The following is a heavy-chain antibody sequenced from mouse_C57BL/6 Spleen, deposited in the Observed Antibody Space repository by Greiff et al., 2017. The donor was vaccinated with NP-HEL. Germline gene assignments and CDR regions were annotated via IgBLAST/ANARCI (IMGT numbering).Heavy chain of an antibody. CDR2: INPSNGGT. CDR3: AREGYYGSRPYAMDY. J-gene: IGHJ4*01. D-gene: IGHD1-1*01. V-gene: IGHV1-53*01. CDR1: GYTFTSYW. Sequence: QVQLQQPGTELVKPGASVKLSCEASGYTFTSYWMHWVKQRPGQGLEWIGNINPSNGGTNYNEKFKSKATLTVDKSSSTAYMQLSSLTSEDSAVYYCAREGYYGSRPYAMDYWGQGTSVTVSS.